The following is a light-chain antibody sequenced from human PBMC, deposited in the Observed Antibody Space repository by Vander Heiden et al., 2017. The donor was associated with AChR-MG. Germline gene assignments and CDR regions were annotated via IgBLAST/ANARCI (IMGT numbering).Light chain of an antibody. Sequence: QLALTQSPSASASLGASVKPTCTLSSGHSSYAIEWHQQQQEKGPRYLMKLNSDGSHSKGDGIPDRFSGSSSGAERYLTISSLQSEDEADYYCQTWGTGIRVFGGGTKLTVL. CDR3: QTWGTGIRV. CDR1: SGHSSYA. V-gene: IGLV4-69*01. CDR2: LNSDGSH. J-gene: IGLJ3*02.